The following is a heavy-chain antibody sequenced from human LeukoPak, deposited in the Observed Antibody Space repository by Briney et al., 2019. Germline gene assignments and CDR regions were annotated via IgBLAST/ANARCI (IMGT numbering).Heavy chain of an antibody. CDR3: ARGADYYDSSGYYGRWRYYGMDV. CDR2: IYTSGST. Sequence: SETLSLTCTVSGGSISSGSYYWSWIRQPAGKGPGWVGRIYTSGSTNYNPSLKSRVTISVDTSKNQFSLKLSSVTAADTAVYYCARGADYYDSSGYYGRWRYYGMDVWGQGATVTVSS. CDR1: GGSISSGSYY. D-gene: IGHD3-22*01. V-gene: IGHV4-61*02. J-gene: IGHJ6*02.